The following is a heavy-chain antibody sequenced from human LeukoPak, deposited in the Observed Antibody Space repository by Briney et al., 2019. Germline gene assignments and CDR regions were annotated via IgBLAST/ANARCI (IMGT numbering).Heavy chain of an antibody. Sequence: SETLSLTCAVYGGSFSGYYWSWIRQPPGKGLEWIGEINHSGSTNYNPSLKSRVTISVDTSKNQFSLKLSSVTAADTAVYYCARVPDPYYYDSSGYYLDYWGQGTLVTVSS. D-gene: IGHD3-22*01. CDR2: INHSGST. CDR1: GGSFSGYY. V-gene: IGHV4-34*01. CDR3: ARVPDPYYYDSSGYYLDY. J-gene: IGHJ4*02.